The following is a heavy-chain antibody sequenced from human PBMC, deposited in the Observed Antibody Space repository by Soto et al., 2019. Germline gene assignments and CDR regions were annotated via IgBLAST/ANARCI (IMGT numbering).Heavy chain of an antibody. V-gene: IGHV4-59*01. J-gene: IGHJ4*02. CDR1: GGSISSYY. CDR2: IYYSGST. D-gene: IGHD3-3*01. Sequence: PSQTLSLTCTVSGGSISSYYWSWIRQPPGKGLEWIGYIYYSGSTNYNPSLKSRVTISVDTSKNQFSLKLSSVTAADTAVYYCARGTKFCDYWGQGNLVTVSS. CDR3: ARGTKFCDY.